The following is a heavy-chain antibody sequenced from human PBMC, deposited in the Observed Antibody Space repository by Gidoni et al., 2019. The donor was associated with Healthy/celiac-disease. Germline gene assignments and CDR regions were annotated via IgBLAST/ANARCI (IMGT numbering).Heavy chain of an antibody. CDR1: GFTFRSYA. J-gene: IGHJ4*02. V-gene: IGHV3-64*01. CDR2: ISSNGGST. D-gene: IGHD3-22*01. Sequence: EVQLVESGGGLVQPGGSLRLSCAASGFTFRSYAMHWVRQAPGKGLEYVSAISSNGGSTYYANSVKGRFTISRDNSKNTLYLQMGSLRAEDMAVYYCARSGLYYYSSGASFDYWGQGTLVTVSS. CDR3: ARSGLYYYSSGASFDY.